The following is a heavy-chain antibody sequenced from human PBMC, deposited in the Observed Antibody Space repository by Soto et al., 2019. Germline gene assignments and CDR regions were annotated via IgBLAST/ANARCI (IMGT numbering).Heavy chain of an antibody. CDR2: IYHSGSA. D-gene: IGHD2-2*01. Sequence: SETLSLTCAVSGGSISSGGYSWSWIRQPPGKGLEWIGYIYHSGSAYYNPSLKSRVTISVDRSKNQFSLKLSSVTAADTAVYYCARDGRYCSSTSCPADAFDIWGQGTMVTVSS. V-gene: IGHV4-30-2*01. J-gene: IGHJ3*02. CDR3: ARDGRYCSSTSCPADAFDI. CDR1: GGSISSGGYS.